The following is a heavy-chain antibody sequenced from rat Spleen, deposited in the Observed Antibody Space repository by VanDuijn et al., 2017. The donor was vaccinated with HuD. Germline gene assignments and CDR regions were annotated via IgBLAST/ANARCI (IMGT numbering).Heavy chain of an antibody. D-gene: IGHD1-2*01. CDR2: IWGDGST. Sequence: QVQLKESGPGLVQSSQTLSLICTVSGFSLISHSVHWVRQPPGKGLEWMGGIWGDGSTDYNSVLKSRLTINRDTSKSQVILKMNSLQTGDTATYYCARADIASISTDGIWGQGVMVTVSS. V-gene: IGHV2-1*01. J-gene: IGHJ2*01. CDR3: ARADIASISTDGI. CDR1: GFSLISHS.